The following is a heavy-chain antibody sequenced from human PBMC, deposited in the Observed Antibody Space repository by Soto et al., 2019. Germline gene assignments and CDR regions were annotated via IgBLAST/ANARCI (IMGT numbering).Heavy chain of an antibody. CDR3: ARDRWDYSTAFDI. D-gene: IGHD1-7*01. CDR1: GGSFSNYY. Sequence: QVQLQESGPGLVRPSETLSLTCTVSGGSFSNYYWSWIRQPPGEGLEWIGYIYYSGSTNYNPSLESRVTISLDTSKNQFSLRLTSVTAADTAVYYCARDRWDYSTAFDIWGQGTVVTVSS. CDR2: IYYSGST. J-gene: IGHJ3*02. V-gene: IGHV4-59*01.